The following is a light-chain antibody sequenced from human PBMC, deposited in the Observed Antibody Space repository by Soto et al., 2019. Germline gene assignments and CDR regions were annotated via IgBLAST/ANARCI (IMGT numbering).Light chain of an antibody. J-gene: IGLJ1*01. V-gene: IGLV1-40*01. CDR3: QSYDNSLSAYYV. CDR2: GNS. Sequence: QSLLTQPPPVSGGPGERVTLSCPGGSSNIGAGYDVHWYQQLPGTAPKLLIYGNSNRPSGVPDRFSGSKSGTSASLAITGLQAEDEADYYCQSYDNSLSAYYVFGTGTKVTVL. CDR1: SSNIGAGYD.